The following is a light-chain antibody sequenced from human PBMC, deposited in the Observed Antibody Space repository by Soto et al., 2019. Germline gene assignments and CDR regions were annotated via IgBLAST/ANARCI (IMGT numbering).Light chain of an antibody. J-gene: IGLJ2*01. CDR1: AGAVTSAYY. CDR2: STS. Sequence: QAVVTREPSLTLSPGGTVTLTCASSAGAVTSAYYTNWLQQKPGQAPRALIYSTSEKHSWTPARFSGSLLGGKAALTLSAAQPEDEADYYCLLYYGGAQVLFGGGTKLNVL. CDR3: LLYYGGAQVL. V-gene: IGLV7-43*01.